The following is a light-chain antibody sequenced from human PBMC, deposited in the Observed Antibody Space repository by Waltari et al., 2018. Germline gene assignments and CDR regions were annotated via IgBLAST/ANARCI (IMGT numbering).Light chain of an antibody. J-gene: IGLJ2*01. CDR1: NTDVGSYKY. CDR2: DVS. CDR3: SSSGTSSVVV. Sequence: QSALTQPASVSGSRGQSITISRSGTNTDVGSYKYVSWYQQYSDKAPKLLIYDVSKRPSGVSNRFSGSKSGSTASLTISGLRAEDEADYYCSSSGTSSVVVFGGGTKLTVL. V-gene: IGLV2-14*01.